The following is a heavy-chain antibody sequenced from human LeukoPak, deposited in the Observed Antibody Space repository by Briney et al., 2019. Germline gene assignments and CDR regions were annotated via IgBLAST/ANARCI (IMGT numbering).Heavy chain of an antibody. CDR2: ISSTSSYI. CDR1: GFTFSSYS. V-gene: IGHV3-21*06. CDR3: ARADIVVVPTAIGEGD. J-gene: IGHJ4*02. D-gene: IGHD2-2*01. Sequence: GGSLRLSCAASGFTFSSYSMNWVRQAPGKGLEWVPSISSTSSYIYYADSVKGRFTISRDNAKNSLYLQMNSLRAEDTAVYYCARADIVVVPTAIGEGDWGQGTLVTVSS.